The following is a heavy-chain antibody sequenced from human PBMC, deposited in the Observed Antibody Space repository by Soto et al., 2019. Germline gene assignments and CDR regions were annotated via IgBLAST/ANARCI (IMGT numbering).Heavy chain of an antibody. CDR3: ATHTPYGSGE. J-gene: IGHJ4*02. CDR2: INHSGST. CDR1: GGSFSGYY. Sequence: QVQLQQWGAGLLKPSETLSLTCAVYGGSFSGYYWSWIRQPPGKGLEWIGEINHSGSTNYNPSLKXXIXIXXDTSKNQFSLKLSSVTAADTAVYYCATHTPYGSGEWGQGTLVTVSS. D-gene: IGHD3-10*01. V-gene: IGHV4-34*01.